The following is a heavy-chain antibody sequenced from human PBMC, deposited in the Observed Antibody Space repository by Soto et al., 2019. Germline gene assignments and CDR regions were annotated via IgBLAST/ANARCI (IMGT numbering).Heavy chain of an antibody. CDR1: GYSFTSYW. V-gene: IGHV5-51*01. CDR3: ARQARYWNYYGIYNWFDP. D-gene: IGHD1-7*01. J-gene: IGHJ5*02. CDR2: IYPGDSDT. Sequence: GESLKISCKGSGYSFTSYWIGWVRQMPGKGLEWMGIIYPGDSDTRYSPSFQGQVTISADKSISTAYLQWSSLKASDTAMYYCARQARYWNYYGIYNWFDPWGQGTLVTVSS.